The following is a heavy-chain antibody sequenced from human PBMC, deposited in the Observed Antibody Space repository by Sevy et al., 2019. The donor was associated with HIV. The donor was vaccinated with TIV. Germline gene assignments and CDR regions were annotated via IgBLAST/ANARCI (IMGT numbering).Heavy chain of an antibody. J-gene: IGHJ6*02. CDR1: GFTFSSYW. Sequence: RGSLRLSCAASGFTFSSYWMHWVRQAPGKGLVWVSRINSDGSGTSYADSVKGRFTISRDNAKNTLYLQMNSLRAEDTAVYYCARDFWSAQRGMDVWGQGTTVTVSS. V-gene: IGHV3-74*01. D-gene: IGHD3-3*01. CDR3: ARDFWSAQRGMDV. CDR2: INSDGSGT.